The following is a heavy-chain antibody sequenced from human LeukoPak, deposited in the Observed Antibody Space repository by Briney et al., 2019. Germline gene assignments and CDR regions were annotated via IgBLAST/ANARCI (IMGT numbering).Heavy chain of an antibody. D-gene: IGHD2-8*01. V-gene: IGHV3-20*04. J-gene: IGHJ3*02. CDR3: ARDVLAGGSEAFDI. CDR1: GFTFGDYG. Sequence: GGSLRLSCAASGFTFGDYGMSWVRQAPGKGLEWVGGINWNGGSTGYADSVKGRFTISRDNAKNSLYLQMNSVRAEDTGLYYCARDVLAGGSEAFDIWGQGTMVTVSS. CDR2: INWNGGST.